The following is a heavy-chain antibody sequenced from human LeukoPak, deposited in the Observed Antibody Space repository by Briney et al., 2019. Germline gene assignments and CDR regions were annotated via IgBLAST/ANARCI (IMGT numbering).Heavy chain of an antibody. CDR1: GFTFSSYS. V-gene: IGHV3-21*01. J-gene: IGHJ5*02. D-gene: IGHD3-10*01. CDR3: ARGLTIEHWFDP. CDR2: ISGSSGYI. Sequence: GGSLRLSCAASGFTFSSYSMNWVRQTPGKGLEWVSSISGSSGYIYYSDSVKGRFTISRDNAKNSLYLQMNSLRAEDTAVYYCARGLTIEHWFDPWGQGTLVTVSS.